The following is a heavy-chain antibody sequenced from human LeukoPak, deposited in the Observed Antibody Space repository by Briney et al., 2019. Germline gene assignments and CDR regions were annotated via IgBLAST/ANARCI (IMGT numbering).Heavy chain of an antibody. V-gene: IGHV6-1*01. CDR3: TRVSTSGTSYYFDY. D-gene: IGHD2-2*01. Sequence: SQTLSLTCAISGDSVSSNSATWNWIRQSPSRGFEWLGRTYYRSKWYNDYAVSVKSRITINPDTSKNQFSLQLISVTPEDTALYYCTRVSTSGTSYYFDYWGQGTLVTVSS. J-gene: IGHJ4*02. CDR1: GDSVSSNSAT. CDR2: TYYRSKWYN.